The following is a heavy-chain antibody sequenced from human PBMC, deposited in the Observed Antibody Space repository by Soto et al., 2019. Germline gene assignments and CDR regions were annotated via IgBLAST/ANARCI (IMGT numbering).Heavy chain of an antibody. CDR3: ARFSYGSGLSGNAFDI. CDR1: GGSISSGGYY. D-gene: IGHD3-10*01. CDR2: IYYSGST. J-gene: IGHJ3*02. Sequence: SETLSLTCTVSGGSISSGGYYWSWIRQHPGKGLEWIGYIYYSGSTYYNPSLKSRVTISVDTSKNQFSLKLSSVTAADTAVYYCARFSYGSGLSGNAFDIWGQGTMVTVSS. V-gene: IGHV4-31*03.